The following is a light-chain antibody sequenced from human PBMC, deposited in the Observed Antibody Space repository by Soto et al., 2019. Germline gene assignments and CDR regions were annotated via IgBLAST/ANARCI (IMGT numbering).Light chain of an antibody. J-gene: IGKJ5*01. Sequence: EVMMSQSPVTLSVTQGETVILSCRASQSLRSNLAWYQQKPGQTPRLLIYSASIRAAATPARFSGSGSGTDFTLTISRLEPEDFAVYYCQQYGRSPITFGQGTRLEIK. CDR1: QSLRSN. CDR2: SAS. V-gene: IGKV3-20*01. CDR3: QQYGRSPIT.